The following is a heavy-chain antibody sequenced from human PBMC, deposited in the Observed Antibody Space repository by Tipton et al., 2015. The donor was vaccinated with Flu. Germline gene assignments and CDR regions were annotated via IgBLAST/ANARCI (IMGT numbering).Heavy chain of an antibody. CDR2: IYYSGST. D-gene: IGHD3-22*01. Sequence: TLSLTCTVSGGSISSYYWSWIRQPPGKGLEWIGYIYYSGSTNYNPSLKSRVTISVDTSKNQFSLKLSSVTAADTAVYYCARVYYDSSGYTDAFAICGQGTMVTVSS. CDR3: ARVYYDSSGYTDAFAI. CDR1: GGSISSYY. V-gene: IGHV4-59*01. J-gene: IGHJ3*02.